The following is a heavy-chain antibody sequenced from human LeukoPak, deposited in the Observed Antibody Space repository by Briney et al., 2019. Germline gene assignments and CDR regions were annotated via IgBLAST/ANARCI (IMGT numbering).Heavy chain of an antibody. CDR2: IKQDESEK. CDR1: GFTFSAYW. J-gene: IGHJ6*04. D-gene: IGHD3-10*02. V-gene: IGHV3-7*01. CDR3: AELGITMIGGV. Sequence: GGSLRLSCAASGFTFSAYWMSWVRQAPGKGLEWAANIKQDESEKYYVDSVKGRFTISRDNAKNSLYLQMNSLRAEDTAVYYCAELGITMIGGVWGRGTTVTISS.